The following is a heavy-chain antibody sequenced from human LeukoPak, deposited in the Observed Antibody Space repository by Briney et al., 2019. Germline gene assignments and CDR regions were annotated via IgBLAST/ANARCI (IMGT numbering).Heavy chain of an antibody. CDR3: ARTRGPSGGRPPHSGSGSGYPHYISDY. CDR1: GFTVSSNY. J-gene: IGHJ4*02. V-gene: IGHV3-66*03. Sequence: PGGSLRLSCAASGFTVSSNYMSWVRQAPGKGLEWVSVIYSCGSTYYADSVKGRFTISRDNSKNTLYLQMSSLRAEDTAVYYCARTRGPSGGRPPHSGSGSGYPHYISDYWGQGTLVTVSS. CDR2: IYSCGST. D-gene: IGHD3-22*01.